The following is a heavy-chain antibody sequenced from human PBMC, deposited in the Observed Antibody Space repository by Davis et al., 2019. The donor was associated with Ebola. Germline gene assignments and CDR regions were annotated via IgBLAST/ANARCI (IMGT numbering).Heavy chain of an antibody. D-gene: IGHD3/OR15-3a*01. V-gene: IGHV3-74*03. J-gene: IGHJ6*03. CDR2: INRDGSTT. Sequence: GESLKISCAASGFTFSSYWMHWVRQAPGKGLVWVSCINRDGSTTTYADSVKGRFTISRDNAKNSLFLEMNSVRVEDTAFYYCASGDGRGRSYDMDVWGQGTTVTVSS. CDR1: GFTFSSYW. CDR3: ASGDGRGRSYDMDV.